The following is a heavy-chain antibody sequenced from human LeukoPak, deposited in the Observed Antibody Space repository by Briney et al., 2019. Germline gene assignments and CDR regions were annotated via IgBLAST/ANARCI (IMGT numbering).Heavy chain of an antibody. CDR1: GVSTSSGY. D-gene: IGHD3-10*01. CDR2: VSTSLTT. V-gene: IGHV4-4*07. CDR3: ARGYGSGSYSA. Sequence: PSETLSLTRTVSGVSTSSGYWSWIRQPAGKGLEWLGRVSTSLTTYYNPSLKSRVTMSLDTSENQFFLKLTSVTAADTAVYYCARGYGSGSYSAWGQGTLVTVSS. J-gene: IGHJ5*02.